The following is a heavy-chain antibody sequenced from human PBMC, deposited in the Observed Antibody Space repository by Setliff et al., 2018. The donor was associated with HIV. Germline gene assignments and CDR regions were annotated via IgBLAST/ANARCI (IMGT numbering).Heavy chain of an antibody. Sequence: SETLSLTCAVSGASISSSNWWSWVRQPPGKGLEWIGEIYHTGSTSYNSSLKSRVTISVDKPKNQFSLRLSSVTAADTAVYYCARGVTVFRGVINPPLLPDWGQGAQVTVSS. CDR3: ARGVTVFRGVINPPLLPD. D-gene: IGHD3-10*01. V-gene: IGHV4-4*02. CDR1: GASISSSNW. CDR2: IYHTGST. J-gene: IGHJ4*02.